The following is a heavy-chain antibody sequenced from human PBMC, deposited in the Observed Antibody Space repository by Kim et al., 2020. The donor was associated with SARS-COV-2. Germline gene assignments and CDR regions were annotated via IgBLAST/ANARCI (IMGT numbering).Heavy chain of an antibody. CDR3: TRGPF. J-gene: IGHJ4*02. CDR1: GFSFSEWW. V-gene: IGHV3-74*01. Sequence: GGSLRLSCAASGFSFSEWWMDWVRQAPGKGPEWVARIDNDGTTTLYADSVKGRFTISRDNSKNTLYLQMTGLGADDTGVYYCTRGPFWGQGTVVTVSS. CDR2: IDNDGTTT.